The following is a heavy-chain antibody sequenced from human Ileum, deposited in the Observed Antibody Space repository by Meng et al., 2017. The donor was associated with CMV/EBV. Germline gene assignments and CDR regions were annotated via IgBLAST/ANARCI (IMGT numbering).Heavy chain of an antibody. Sequence: GESLKISCAASGFMFSSFWMTWVRQAPGKGLEWVATIKQPGTEKYYVDSVKGRFTISRDNAKKQIFLEMNSLRAEDTSVYYCGRDLATDYYFYYGVDIWGQGTTVTVSS. D-gene: IGHD1-26*01. V-gene: IGHV3-7*01. CDR2: IKQPGTEK. CDR1: GFMFSSFW. J-gene: IGHJ6*02. CDR3: GRDLATDYYFYYGVDI.